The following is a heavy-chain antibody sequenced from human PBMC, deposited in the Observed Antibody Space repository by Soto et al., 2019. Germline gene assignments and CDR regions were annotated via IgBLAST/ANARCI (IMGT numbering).Heavy chain of an antibody. D-gene: IGHD2-2*02. CDR3: ASYYQPLLYRSPYYFDY. Sequence: PGGSLRLSCVASGFTFSSYAMSWVRQAPGKGLEWVSAISGSGGSTYYADSVKGRFTISRDNSKNTLYLQMNSLRAEDTAVYYCASYYQPLLYRSPYYFDYWGQGTLVTVSS. J-gene: IGHJ4*02. CDR1: GFTFSSYA. CDR2: ISGSGGST. V-gene: IGHV3-23*01.